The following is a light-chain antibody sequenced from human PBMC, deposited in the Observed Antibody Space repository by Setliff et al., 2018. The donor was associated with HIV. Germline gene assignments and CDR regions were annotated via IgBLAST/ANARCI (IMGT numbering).Light chain of an antibody. V-gene: IGLV3-21*04. Sequence: SYELTQPPSVSVAPGKTARITCGGNNIGSKSVHWYQQKPGQAPVMVIYYDTARPSGIPDRFSGSNSGDTATLTISRVEDGDEAAYYCQLWDNNSDHGVFGGGTKVTVL. J-gene: IGLJ3*02. CDR2: YDT. CDR3: QLWDNNSDHGV. CDR1: NIGSKS.